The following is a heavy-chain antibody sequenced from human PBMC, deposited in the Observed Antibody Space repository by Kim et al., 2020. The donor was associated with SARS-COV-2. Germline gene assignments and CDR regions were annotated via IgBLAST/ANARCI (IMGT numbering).Heavy chain of an antibody. CDR3: ASGPRPRHYYGMDV. CDR1: GGSFSGYY. Sequence: SETLSLTCAVYGGSFSGYYWSWIRQPPGKGLEWIGEINHSGSTNYNPSLKSRVTISVDTSKNQFSLKLSSVTAADTAVYYCASGPRPRHYYGMDVWGQGTMVTVSS. CDR2: INHSGST. V-gene: IGHV4-34*01. J-gene: IGHJ6*02.